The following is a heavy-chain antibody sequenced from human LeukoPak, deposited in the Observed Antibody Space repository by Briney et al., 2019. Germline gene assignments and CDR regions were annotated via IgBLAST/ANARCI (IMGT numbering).Heavy chain of an antibody. J-gene: IGHJ5*02. Sequence: SVKVSCKASGGTFSSYAISWVRQAPGQGLEWMGGIIPIFGTANYAQKFQGRVTITADESTSTAYMELSRLRSDDTAVYYCARVTTTRNRDGCNTFDPWAREPWSPSPQ. CDR2: IIPIFGTA. V-gene: IGHV1-69*13. CDR3: ARVTTTRNRDGCNTFDP. D-gene: IGHD5-24*01. CDR1: GGTFSSYA.